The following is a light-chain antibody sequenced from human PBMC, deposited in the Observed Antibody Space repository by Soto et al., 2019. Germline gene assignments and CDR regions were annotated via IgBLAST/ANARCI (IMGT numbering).Light chain of an antibody. CDR1: QSVSSSY. J-gene: IGKJ1*01. CDR3: QQYGSSPWT. Sequence: EIVLTQSPGTLSLSPGERATLSCRASQSVSSSYLAWYKQKPGQAPRLLIYGPSSRATGIPDRFSGSGSGADFTLTISRLEPEDFAVYYCQQYGSSPWTFGQGTKVEIK. V-gene: IGKV3-20*01. CDR2: GPS.